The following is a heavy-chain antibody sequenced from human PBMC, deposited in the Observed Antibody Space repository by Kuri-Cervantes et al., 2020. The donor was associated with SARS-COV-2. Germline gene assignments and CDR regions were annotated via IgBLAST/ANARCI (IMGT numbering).Heavy chain of an antibody. CDR1: GFTVSSNY. CDR3: AKSPIYYYDSSGSIDY. V-gene: IGHV3-53*01. CDR2: IYSGGST. D-gene: IGHD3-22*01. Sequence: GESLKISCAASGFTVSSNYMSWVRQAPGKGLEWVSVIYSGGSTYYADSVKGRFTISRDKSKNTLYLQMNSLRAEDTAVYYCAKSPIYYYDSSGSIDYWGQGTLVTVSS. J-gene: IGHJ4*02.